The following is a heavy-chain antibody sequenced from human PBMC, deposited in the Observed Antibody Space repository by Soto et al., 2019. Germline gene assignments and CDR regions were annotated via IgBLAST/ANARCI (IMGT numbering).Heavy chain of an antibody. CDR2: IYYSGST. V-gene: IGHV4-39*01. D-gene: IGHD6-19*01. CDR3: ARRPPIAVAGRYNWFDP. CDR1: GGSISSSSYY. Sequence: QLQLQESGPGLVKPSETLSLTCAVSGGSISSSSYYWGWIRQPPGKGLEWIGSIYYSGSTYYNPSLKVRVTISVDTSKNQFALKLSSVTAADTAVYYCARRPPIAVAGRYNWFDPWGQGTLVTVSS. J-gene: IGHJ5*02.